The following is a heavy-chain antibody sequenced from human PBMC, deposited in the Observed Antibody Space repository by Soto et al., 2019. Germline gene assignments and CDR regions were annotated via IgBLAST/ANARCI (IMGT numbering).Heavy chain of an antibody. J-gene: IGHJ4*02. CDR3: ARDKDWAFDY. CDR2: IYYSGSP. CDR1: GDSISSSKYY. D-gene: IGHD3-9*01. V-gene: IGHV4-39*02. Sequence: SSETLSLTCTFSGDSISSSKYYWGWIRQPPGKGLEWIGSIYYSGSPYYNSSLKSRVTISVDTSKNHFSLELSSVTAADTAVYYCARDKDWAFDYWGQGTLVTVSS.